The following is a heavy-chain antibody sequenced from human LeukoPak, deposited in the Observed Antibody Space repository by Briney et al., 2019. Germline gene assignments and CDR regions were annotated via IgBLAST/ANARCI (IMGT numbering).Heavy chain of an antibody. CDR2: INQDGNEK. Sequence: GGSLRLSCAASGFTFSSYWMSWVRQAPGTGLEWVANINQDGNEKYSVDSVKGRFTISRDNAKNSLYLEMNSLRADDTGVYYCALSMVRVPFSFYYYGVDVWGPGTAVTVSS. J-gene: IGHJ6*02. D-gene: IGHD3-10*01. CDR1: GFTFSSYW. V-gene: IGHV3-7*01. CDR3: ALSMVRVPFSFYYYGVDV.